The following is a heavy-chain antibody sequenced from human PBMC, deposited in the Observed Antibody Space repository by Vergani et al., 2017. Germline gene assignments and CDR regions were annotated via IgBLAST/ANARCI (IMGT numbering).Heavy chain of an antibody. V-gene: IGHV4-39*01. D-gene: IGHD6-6*01. Sequence: QVQLQESGPGLVKPSETLSLTCTVSGDSVISTDYHWGWIRQPPGKGLEWIGSMDYSGSTSYNPSLESRISISFETPKNQFSLRLTTVTAADTAVYYCASKQGACRAAYCNSYDFWGPGTLVGVSS. CDR1: GDSVISTDYH. J-gene: IGHJ4*02. CDR2: MDYSGST. CDR3: ASKQGACRAAYCNSYDF.